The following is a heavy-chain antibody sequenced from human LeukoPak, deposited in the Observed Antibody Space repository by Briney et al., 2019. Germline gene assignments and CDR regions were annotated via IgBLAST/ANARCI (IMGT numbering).Heavy chain of an antibody. D-gene: IGHD5-12*01. CDR1: GGSISSSSYY. V-gene: IGHV4-39*01. J-gene: IGHJ4*02. Sequence: SETLSLSCTVSGGSISSSSYYWAWIRQPPGKGLEWLGSIYFSGSPYYTPSLKNRVTISVDTSKNHFSLKLSSVPAADTAVYYCARLDSGYDPFDYWGQGTLVTVSS. CDR2: IYFSGSP. CDR3: ARLDSGYDPFDY.